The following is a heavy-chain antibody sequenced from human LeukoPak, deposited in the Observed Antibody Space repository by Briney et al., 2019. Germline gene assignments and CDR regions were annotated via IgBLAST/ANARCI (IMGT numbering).Heavy chain of an antibody. D-gene: IGHD1-14*01. J-gene: IGHJ5*02. Sequence: GGSLRLSCATSGFTFSSYVMSWVRQAPGRGLEWVSLIRGSDDSTYYADSVKGRFTISRDNAKNTLYLQMNSLRAEDTAVYFCASGPTGFAWGQGTLVTVSS. CDR2: IRGSDDST. CDR1: GFTFSSYV. V-gene: IGHV3-23*01. CDR3: ASGPTGFA.